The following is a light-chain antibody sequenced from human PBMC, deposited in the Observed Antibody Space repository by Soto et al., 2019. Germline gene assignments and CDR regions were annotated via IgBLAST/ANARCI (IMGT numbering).Light chain of an antibody. CDR1: NSDVGSYKF. Sequence: QSDLTQPASVSGSPGQSITISCTGTNSDVGSYKFVSWYQQHPGKVPKLIIYEATKRPSGLSNRFSGSKSGNTASLTISGLQAEDEADYYCCSFAGGGATWVFGGGTKLTVL. J-gene: IGLJ3*02. V-gene: IGLV2-23*01. CDR2: EAT. CDR3: CSFAGGGATWV.